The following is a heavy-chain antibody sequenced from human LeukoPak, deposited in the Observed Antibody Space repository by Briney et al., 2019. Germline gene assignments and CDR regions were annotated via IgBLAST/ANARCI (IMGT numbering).Heavy chain of an antibody. D-gene: IGHD3-3*01. CDR2: ISSSGSTI. J-gene: IGHJ3*02. CDR1: GFTFSSYE. Sequence: GGSLRLSCAASGFTFSSYEMNWVRQAPGKGLEWVSYISSSGSTIYYADSVKGRFTISRDNVKNSLYLQMNSLRAEDTAVYYCARSPIFGVVIWGQGTMVTVSS. CDR3: ARSPIFGVVI. V-gene: IGHV3-48*03.